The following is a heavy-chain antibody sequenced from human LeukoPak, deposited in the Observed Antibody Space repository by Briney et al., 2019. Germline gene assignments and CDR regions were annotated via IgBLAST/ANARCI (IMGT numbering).Heavy chain of an antibody. Sequence: GGSLRLSCAVSGFTFSSYEMNWVRQAPGKGLEWVANIHPEGNEKYHVESVKGRFTISRDNAKNSLFLQMNGLRVEDTAVYYCARGDAFSGDHWGQGTLVTVSS. CDR3: ARGDAFSGDH. V-gene: IGHV3-7*04. J-gene: IGHJ4*02. CDR2: IHPEGNEK. CDR1: GFTFSSYE.